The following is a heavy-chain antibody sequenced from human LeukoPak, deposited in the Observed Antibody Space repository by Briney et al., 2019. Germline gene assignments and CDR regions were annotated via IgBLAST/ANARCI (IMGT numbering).Heavy chain of an antibody. J-gene: IGHJ5*02. D-gene: IGHD1-26*01. V-gene: IGHV3-7*04. Sequence: GGSLRLSCAASGFTVSSNYMSWVRQAPGKGLEWVANIKQDGTEKYYVDSVKGRFTISRDNAKNSLYLQMNSLRAEDTAVYYCARALSGSYSENWFDPWGQGTLVTVSS. CDR3: ARALSGSYSENWFDP. CDR2: IKQDGTEK. CDR1: GFTVSSNY.